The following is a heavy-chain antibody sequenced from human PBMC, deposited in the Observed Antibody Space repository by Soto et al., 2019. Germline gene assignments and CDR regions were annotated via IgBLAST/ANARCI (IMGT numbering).Heavy chain of an antibody. D-gene: IGHD3-3*01. CDR3: ARTVRFLEWLSDYYGMDV. CDR1: GYTFTSHY. V-gene: IGHV1-46*01. Sequence: QVQLVQSGAEVKKPGASVKVSCKASGYTFTSHYMHWVRQAPGQGLEWMGIINPSGGSTSYAQKFQGRVTMTRDTSTSTVYMELSSLRSEDTAVYYCARTVRFLEWLSDYYGMDVWGQGTTVTVSS. J-gene: IGHJ6*02. CDR2: INPSGGST.